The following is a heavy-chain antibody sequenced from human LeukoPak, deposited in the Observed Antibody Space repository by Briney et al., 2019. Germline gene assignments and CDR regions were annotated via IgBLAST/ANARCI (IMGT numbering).Heavy chain of an antibody. J-gene: IGHJ4*02. CDR2: IKEDGSEK. D-gene: IGHD1-1*01. CDR1: GFTFSSYW. Sequence: GGSLRPSCAASGFTFSSYWMSWVRQAPGKGLEWMANIKEDGSEKFYVDSVKGRFSMPRDNARNSLYLQMNSLRAEDTAVYYCARGVPTGIDYFDYWGQGTLVTVSS. V-gene: IGHV3-7*01. CDR3: ARGVPTGIDYFDY.